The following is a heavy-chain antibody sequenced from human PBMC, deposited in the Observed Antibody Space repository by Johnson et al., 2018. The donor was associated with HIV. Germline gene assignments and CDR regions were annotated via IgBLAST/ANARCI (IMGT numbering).Heavy chain of an antibody. CDR2: INSDGSST. V-gene: IGHV3-74*02. J-gene: IGHJ3*02. D-gene: IGHD5-18*01. Sequence: VQLVESGGGLVQPGRSLRLSCAASGFTVNSNYMSWVRQAPGQGLVWVSRINSDGSSTSYADSVKGRFTISRDNAKNTLYLQMNSLRAEDTAVYYCARVGWIQLWGDAFDIWGQGTMV. CDR1: GFTVNSNY. CDR3: ARVGWIQLWGDAFDI.